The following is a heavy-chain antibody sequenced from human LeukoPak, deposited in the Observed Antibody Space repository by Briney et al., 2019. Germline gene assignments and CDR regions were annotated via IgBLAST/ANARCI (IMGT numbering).Heavy chain of an antibody. D-gene: IGHD3-22*01. J-gene: IGHJ4*02. CDR3: AKDRYYDSSGYEDY. Sequence: GGSLRLSCAASGFAISDYSMNWVRQVPGKGLEWVAVISYDGSNKYYADSVKGRFTISRDNSKNTLYLQMNSLRAEDTAVYYCAKDRYYDSSGYEDYWGQGTLDTVSS. V-gene: IGHV3-30*18. CDR2: ISYDGSNK. CDR1: GFAISDYS.